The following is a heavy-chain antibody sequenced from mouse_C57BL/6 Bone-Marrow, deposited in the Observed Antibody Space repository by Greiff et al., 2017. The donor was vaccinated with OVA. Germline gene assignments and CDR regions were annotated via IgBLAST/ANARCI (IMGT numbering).Heavy chain of an antibody. Sequence: QVQLQQPGAELVKPGASVKLSCKASGYTFTSYWMQWVKQRPGQGLEWIGEIDPSDSYTNYNQKFKGKATLTVDTSSSTAYMQLSSLTSEDSAVYYCARRENAMDYWGQGTTLTVSS. CDR2: IDPSDSYT. J-gene: IGHJ4*01. CDR1: GYTFTSYW. V-gene: IGHV1-50*01. CDR3: ARRENAMDY.